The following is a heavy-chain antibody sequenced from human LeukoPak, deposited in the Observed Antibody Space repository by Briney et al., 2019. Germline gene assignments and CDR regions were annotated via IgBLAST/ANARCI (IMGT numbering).Heavy chain of an antibody. CDR2: VNADGGNT. CDR3: TKRVKYGGTWDHFAD. D-gene: IGHD6-6*01. V-gene: IGHV3-23*01. J-gene: IGHJ4*02. Sequence: GSLRLSWAASGFTFDNYRMSWVRQAPGKGLEWVSTVNADGGNTYYADSVKGRFTISRDNSKSTLILQMNSLRVEDTALYYCTKRVKYGGTWDHFADWGQGTLVTVPS. CDR1: GFTFDNYR.